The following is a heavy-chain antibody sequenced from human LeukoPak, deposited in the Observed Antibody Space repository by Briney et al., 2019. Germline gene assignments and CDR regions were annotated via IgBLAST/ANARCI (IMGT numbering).Heavy chain of an antibody. V-gene: IGHV3-33*01. CDR3: ARFDFWSKYGMDV. CDR1: GFTFSSYG. CDR2: IWYDGINK. Sequence: SLRGSCAASGFTFSSYGMHWVRQAPGKGLEWVAVIWYDGINKYYADSVKGRFTSSRDNSKNTLYLQMNSLRAEDTAVYYCARFDFWSKYGMDVWGQGTTVTVS. D-gene: IGHD3-3*01. J-gene: IGHJ6*02.